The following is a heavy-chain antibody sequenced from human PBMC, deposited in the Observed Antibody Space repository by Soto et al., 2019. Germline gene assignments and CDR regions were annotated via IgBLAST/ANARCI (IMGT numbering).Heavy chain of an antibody. Sequence: PGGSLRLSCAASGFTFSSYSLNWVRQAPGKGLEWISYISSTGSTVYYADSVKGRFTISRDNGKNSLYLQMTSLRVEDTAVYYCAKDRAYDILTDYFGRHVWGPGTTVTGSS. J-gene: IGHJ6*02. CDR1: GFTFSSYS. D-gene: IGHD3-9*01. V-gene: IGHV3-48*01. CDR2: ISSTGSTV. CDR3: AKDRAYDILTDYFGRHV.